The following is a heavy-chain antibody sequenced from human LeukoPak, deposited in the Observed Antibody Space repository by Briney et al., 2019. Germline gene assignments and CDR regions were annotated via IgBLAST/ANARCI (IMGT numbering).Heavy chain of an antibody. V-gene: IGHV3-74*01. CDR3: ARDINYYDSSRYYKHY. D-gene: IGHD3-22*01. J-gene: IGHJ4*02. CDR2: INSDGSST. Sequence: GGSLRLSCAASGFIFSSYWMHWVRQAPGKGLVWVSRINSDGSSTSYADSVKGRFTVSRDNAKNTLYLQMNSLRAEDTAVYYCARDINYYDSSRYYKHYWGQGTLVTVSS. CDR1: GFIFSSYW.